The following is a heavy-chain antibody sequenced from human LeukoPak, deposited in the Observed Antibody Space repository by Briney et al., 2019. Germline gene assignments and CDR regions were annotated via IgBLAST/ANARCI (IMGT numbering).Heavy chain of an antibody. CDR2: IKQDGSEK. D-gene: IGHD6-13*01. V-gene: IGHV3-7*01. CDR1: GFTFTTYW. Sequence: GGSLRLSCAASGFTFTTYWMTWVRQAPGKGLEWVANIKQDGSEKYYVDSVKGRFTISRDNAKNSMYLQMNSLRAEDTAVYYCARERYDSSWYNWGQGTLVTVSS. CDR3: ARERYDSSWYN. J-gene: IGHJ4*02.